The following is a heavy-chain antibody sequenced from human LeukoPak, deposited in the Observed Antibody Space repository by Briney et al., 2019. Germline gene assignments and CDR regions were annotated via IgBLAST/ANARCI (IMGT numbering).Heavy chain of an antibody. Sequence: GGSLRLSCAASGFTFSSYSMNWVRQAPGKGLEWASYISSSSSTIYYADSVKGRFTISRDNAKNSLYLQMNSLRAEDTAVYYCAKGYSGSYFDYWGQGTLVTVSS. CDR1: GFTFSSYS. CDR3: AKGYSGSYFDY. J-gene: IGHJ4*02. D-gene: IGHD1-26*01. CDR2: ISSSSSTI. V-gene: IGHV3-48*01.